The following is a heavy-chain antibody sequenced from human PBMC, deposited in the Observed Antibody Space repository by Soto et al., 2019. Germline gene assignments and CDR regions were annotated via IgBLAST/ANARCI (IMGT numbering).Heavy chain of an antibody. CDR1: GFTVSSHY. J-gene: IGHJ5*02. V-gene: IGHV3-53*01. D-gene: IGHD7-27*01. CDR2: INSGGST. CDR3: AKILTGDPNWFDP. Sequence: GGSLRLSCAPSGFTVSSHYMSWVRQAPGKGLEWVSVINSGGSTYYADSVKGRFTISRDNSKNTLYLQMNSLRAEDTAVYYCAKILTGDPNWFDPWGQGTLVTVSS.